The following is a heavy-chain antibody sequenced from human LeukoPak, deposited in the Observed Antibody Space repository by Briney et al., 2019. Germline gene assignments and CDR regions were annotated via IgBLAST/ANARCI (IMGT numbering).Heavy chain of an antibody. J-gene: IGHJ4*02. CDR3: ASRDSSSSDY. D-gene: IGHD6-6*01. CDR1: GFTFSDYY. V-gene: IGHV3-11*01. CDR2: ISSTGSDV. Sequence: GGSLRLSCAASGFTFSDYYMGWIRQAPGKGLEWVSYISSTGSDVYYADSVKGRFTISRDNAKNSLYLQMNSLRAEDTAVYYCASRDSSSSDYWGQGTLVTVSS.